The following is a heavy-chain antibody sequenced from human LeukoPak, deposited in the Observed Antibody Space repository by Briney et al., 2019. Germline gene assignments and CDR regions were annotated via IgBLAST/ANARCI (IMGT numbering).Heavy chain of an antibody. V-gene: IGHV1-8*01. CDR1: GYTFTSYD. CDR3: ARGQSQYYYYYYGMDV. CDR2: MNPNSGNT. Sequence: ASVKVSCKASGYTFTSYDINWVRQATGQGLEWMGWMNPNSGNTGYAQKFQGRVTMTRNTSISTDYMELSSLRSEDTAVYYCARGQSQYYYYYYGMDVWGQGTTVTVSS. J-gene: IGHJ6*02.